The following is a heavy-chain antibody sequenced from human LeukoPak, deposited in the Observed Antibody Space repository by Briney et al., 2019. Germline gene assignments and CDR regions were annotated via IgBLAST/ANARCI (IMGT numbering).Heavy chain of an antibody. Sequence: ASVKVSCKASGYTFTSYGISWVRQAPGQGLEWMGWISAYNGNTNYAQKLQGGVTMTTDTSTSTAYMELRSLRSDDTAVYYCARVHCSSTSCYVQRPFDPWGQGTLVTVSS. J-gene: IGHJ5*02. CDR1: GYTFTSYG. CDR2: ISAYNGNT. D-gene: IGHD2-2*01. V-gene: IGHV1-18*01. CDR3: ARVHCSSTSCYVQRPFDP.